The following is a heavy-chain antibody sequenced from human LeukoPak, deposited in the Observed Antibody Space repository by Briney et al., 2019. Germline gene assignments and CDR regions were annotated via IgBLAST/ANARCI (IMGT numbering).Heavy chain of an antibody. J-gene: IGHJ4*02. CDR1: GGSFSGYY. CDR3: AKDSAEMATTSGFVDY. Sequence: ETLSLTCAVYGGSFSGYYWSWIRQPPGKGLEWVANIKQDGSEKYYVDSVKGRFTISRDNAKNSLYLQMNSLRAEDTAVYYCAKDSAEMATTSGFVDYWGQGTLVTVSS. CDR2: IKQDGSEK. D-gene: IGHD5-24*01. V-gene: IGHV3-7*01.